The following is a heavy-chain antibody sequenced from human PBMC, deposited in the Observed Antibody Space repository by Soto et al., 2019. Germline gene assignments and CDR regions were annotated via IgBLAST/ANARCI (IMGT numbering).Heavy chain of an antibody. CDR1: GYTFTGYY. CDR2: INPNSGGT. Sequence: QVQLVQSGAEVKKPGASVKVSCKASGYTFTGYYMHWVRQAPGQGLEWMGWINPNSGGTNYAQKLQGRFTRTRDKINSTSYSELSRLGSEDTAGYSCAGGITMVRGVLCDCFASWSHGTMVTVSS. V-gene: IGHV1-2*02. CDR3: AGGITMVRGVLCDCFAS. D-gene: IGHD3-10*01. J-gene: IGHJ3*01.